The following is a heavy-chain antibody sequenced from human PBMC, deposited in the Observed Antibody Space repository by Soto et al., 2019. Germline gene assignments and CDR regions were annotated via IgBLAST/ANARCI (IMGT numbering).Heavy chain of an antibody. V-gene: IGHV3-48*02. J-gene: IGHJ5*02. CDR3: ARERALGIAVALNWFDP. Sequence: EVQLVESGGGLVQPGGSLRLSCAASGFTFSSYSMNWVRQAPGKGLEWVSYISSSSSTIYYADSVKGRFTISRDNAKNSLYLQMNSLRDEDTAVYYCARERALGIAVALNWFDPWGQGTLVTVSS. D-gene: IGHD6-19*01. CDR1: GFTFSSYS. CDR2: ISSSSSTI.